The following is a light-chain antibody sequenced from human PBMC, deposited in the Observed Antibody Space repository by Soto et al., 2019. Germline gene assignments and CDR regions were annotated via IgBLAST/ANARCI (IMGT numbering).Light chain of an antibody. J-gene: IGKJ3*01. CDR2: SAS. Sequence: IVLTQFLATLCLSPGERATLSCRASQSLHSNFLVWYQQKPGQAPRFLISSASRWATGFPDRFSGSGSGTDFTLTISRLDPADFAVYYCQQSGSSPLTFCPGTKV. V-gene: IGKV3-20*01. CDR3: QQSGSSPLT. CDR1: QSLHSNF.